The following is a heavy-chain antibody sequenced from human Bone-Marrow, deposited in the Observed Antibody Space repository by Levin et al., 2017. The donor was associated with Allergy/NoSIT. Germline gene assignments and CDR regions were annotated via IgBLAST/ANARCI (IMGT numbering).Heavy chain of an antibody. CDR1: GFSLSTSAMC. V-gene: IGHV2-70*11. D-gene: IGHD3-16*02. CDR2: IDWDDDK. J-gene: IGHJ6*02. CDR3: ARILPYRAFTTSASYGVDV. Sequence: SGPTLVKPTQTLTLTCTFSGFSLSTSAMCVTWIRQPPGKALEWLARIDWDDDKYYSTSLKTRLTISKDTSKNQVVLTMTNMDPVDTATYYCARILPYRAFTTSASYGVDVWGQGTTVTVSS.